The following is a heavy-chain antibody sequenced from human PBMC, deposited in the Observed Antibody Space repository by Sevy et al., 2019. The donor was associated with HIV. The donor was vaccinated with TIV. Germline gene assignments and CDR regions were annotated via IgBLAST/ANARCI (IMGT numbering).Heavy chain of an antibody. V-gene: IGHV3-53*01. CDR2: IWLGGTT. CDR3: ARRKHVSDYYGSFDY. D-gene: IGHD3-3*01. J-gene: IGHJ4*02. Sequence: GESLKISCAVSGFTVSSNFMSWVRQAPGKGLEWVSVIWLGGTTYYADSVKGRFTISRDNSKNTVYLHMNSLRAEDTAVYYCARRKHVSDYYGSFDYWGQGTLVTVSS. CDR1: GFTVSSNF.